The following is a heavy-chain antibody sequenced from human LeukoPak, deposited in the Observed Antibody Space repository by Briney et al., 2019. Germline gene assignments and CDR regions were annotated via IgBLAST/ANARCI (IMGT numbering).Heavy chain of an antibody. CDR3: AKGTEQEYYDFWSGPCTAEYFQH. D-gene: IGHD3-3*01. J-gene: IGHJ1*01. CDR2: ISGSGGST. Sequence: GGSLRLSCAASGFTFSSYAMSWVRQAPGKGLEWVSAISGSGGSTYYADSVKGRFTISRDNSKNTLYLQMNSLRAEDTAVYYCAKGTEQEYYDFWSGPCTAEYFQHWGQGTLVTVSS. CDR1: GFTFSSYA. V-gene: IGHV3-23*01.